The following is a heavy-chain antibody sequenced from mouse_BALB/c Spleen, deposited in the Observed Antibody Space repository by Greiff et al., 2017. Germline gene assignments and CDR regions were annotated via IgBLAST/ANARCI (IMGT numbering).Heavy chain of an antibody. CDR1: GFSLTSYG. Sequence: VQLQQSGPGLVQPSQSLSITCTVSGFSLTSYGVHWVRQSPGKGLEWLGVIWSGGSTDYNAAFISRLSISKDNSKSQVFFKMNSLQANDTAIYYCASRRYDAGDYAMDYWGQGTSVTVSS. J-gene: IGHJ4*01. CDR3: ASRRYDAGDYAMDY. CDR2: IWSGGST. V-gene: IGHV2-2*02. D-gene: IGHD2-14*01.